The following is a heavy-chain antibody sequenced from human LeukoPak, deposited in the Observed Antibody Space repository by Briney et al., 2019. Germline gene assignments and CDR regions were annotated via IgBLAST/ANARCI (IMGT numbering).Heavy chain of an antibody. Sequence: GGSLRLSCAASGFTVSANDISWVRQAPGKELEWVSLIYAGGSSSAFYADSVKGRFTASRHDSKNTLDLQMNGLRADDTAVYYCLRQGVGDPPRWGQGTLVTVSS. J-gene: IGHJ4*02. CDR3: LRQGVGDPPR. CDR2: IYAGGSSSA. CDR1: GFTVSAND. D-gene: IGHD3-16*01. V-gene: IGHV3-53*04.